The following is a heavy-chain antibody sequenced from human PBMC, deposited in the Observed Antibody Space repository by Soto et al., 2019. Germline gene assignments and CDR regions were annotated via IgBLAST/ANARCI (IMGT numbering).Heavy chain of an antibody. CDR3: ANDFWSEYS. J-gene: IGHJ5*02. Sequence: PGGSLRLSCAASGSTFSRYEMNWVRQAPGKGLEWVSYISGSSSMIYYADSVKGRFTISRDNAKNSLYLQMNSLRAEDTAVYYCANDFWSEYSWGPGTLGTVSS. D-gene: IGHD3-3*01. V-gene: IGHV3-48*03. CDR2: ISGSSSMI. CDR1: GSTFSRYE.